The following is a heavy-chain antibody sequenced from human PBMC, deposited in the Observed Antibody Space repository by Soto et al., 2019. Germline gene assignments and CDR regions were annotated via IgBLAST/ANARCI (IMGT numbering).Heavy chain of an antibody. CDR1: GFTLSDHY. CDR3: ARWVSGSPDN. V-gene: IGHV3-72*01. J-gene: IGHJ4*02. Sequence: EVQLVESGGGLVQPGGSLRLSCAASGFTLSDHYMDWVRQAPGKGLEWVGSTKNKANRYTTEYAASVNGRFTISRDDSKNSLYLQMNRLKTEDTAVYYCARWVSGSPDNWGQGTLVTVSS. CDR2: TKNKANRYTT. D-gene: IGHD1-26*01.